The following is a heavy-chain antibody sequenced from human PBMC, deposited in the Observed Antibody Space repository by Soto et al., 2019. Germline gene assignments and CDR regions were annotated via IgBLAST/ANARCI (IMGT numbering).Heavy chain of an antibody. J-gene: IGHJ4*02. V-gene: IGHV3-48*02. Sequence: GGFLRLSCEASGFPFSFYSMNWVRQAPGKGLEWIAYITPTSRAINYADSVRGRFTISRDGARVFLHTNSLGDEDTAVYYCARDGKGAAYTNGPYYFDYWGQGALVTVSS. CDR3: ARDGKGAAYTNGPYYFDY. CDR1: GFPFSFYS. D-gene: IGHD2-8*01. CDR2: ITPTSRAI.